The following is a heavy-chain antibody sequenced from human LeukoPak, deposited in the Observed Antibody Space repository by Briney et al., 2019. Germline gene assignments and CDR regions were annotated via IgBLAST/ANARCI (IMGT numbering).Heavy chain of an antibody. CDR1: GCTFSNYW. V-gene: IGHV3-7*01. CDR2: INNDGSGK. CDR3: ARDDGDV. Sequence: PGGSLRLSCAASGCTFSNYWLKWFRQPPAKGPAGVASINNDGSGKYFVDSVKDRFTISRDNAKNLLYLQINSLKVEDTAIYYCARDDGDVWGIGTTVTVSS. J-gene: IGHJ6*03.